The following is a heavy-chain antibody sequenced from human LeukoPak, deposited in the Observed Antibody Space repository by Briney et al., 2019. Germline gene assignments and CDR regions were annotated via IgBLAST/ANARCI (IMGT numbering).Heavy chain of an antibody. J-gene: IGHJ6*02. CDR1: GFTFSSYG. CDR2: ISYDGSNK. V-gene: IGHV3-30*03. CDR3: ARISVAGTDYYYGMDV. D-gene: IGHD6-19*01. Sequence: GGSLRLSCAASGFTFSSYGMHWVRQAPGKGLEWVAVISYDGSNKYYADSVKGRFTISRDNSKNTLYLQMNSLRAEDTAVYYCARISVAGTDYYYGMDVWGQGTTVTVSS.